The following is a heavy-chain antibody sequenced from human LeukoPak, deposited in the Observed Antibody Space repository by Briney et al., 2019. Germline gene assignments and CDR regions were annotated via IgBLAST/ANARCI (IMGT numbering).Heavy chain of an antibody. CDR2: IIPIFGTA. J-gene: IGHJ6*03. Sequence: SVKVSCKASGGTFSSYAISWVRQAPGQGLEWMGGIIPIFGTANYAQKFQGRVTITADKSTSTAYMELGSLRSEDTAVYYCARTPYYGSGSYYKTYYYYYMDVWGKGTTVTVSS. CDR1: GGTFSSYA. D-gene: IGHD3-10*01. CDR3: ARTPYYGSGSYYKTYYYYYMDV. V-gene: IGHV1-69*06.